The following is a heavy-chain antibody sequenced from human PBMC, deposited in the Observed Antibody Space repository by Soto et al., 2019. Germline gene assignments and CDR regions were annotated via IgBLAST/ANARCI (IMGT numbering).Heavy chain of an antibody. CDR2: IYYSGST. CDR3: DRGAGDRSRYYHYYYGLDV. V-gene: IGHV4-59*01. Sequence: SETLSLTCTVSGGSISSYYWSWIRQPPGKGLEWIGYIYYSGSTNYNPSLKSRVTISVDTSKNQFSLKLSSVTAADTAVYYCDRGAGDRSRYYHYYYGLDVWGQGTTVTVSS. J-gene: IGHJ6*02. D-gene: IGHD3-22*01. CDR1: GGSISSYY.